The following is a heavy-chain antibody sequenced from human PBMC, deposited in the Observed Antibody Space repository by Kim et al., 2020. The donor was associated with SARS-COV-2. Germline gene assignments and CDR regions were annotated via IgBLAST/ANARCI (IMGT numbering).Heavy chain of an antibody. CDR2: IHYTGST. Sequence: SETLSLTCTVTNGSINNNYWSWIRQPPGKGLEWVGYIHYTGSTYYEASLKSRVTIALDSSKTFFSQKLTSVTAADTAMYYCARHKGASFDYWGQGTLVT. V-gene: IGHV4-59*08. J-gene: IGHJ4*02. CDR3: ARHKGASFDY. CDR1: NGSINNNY.